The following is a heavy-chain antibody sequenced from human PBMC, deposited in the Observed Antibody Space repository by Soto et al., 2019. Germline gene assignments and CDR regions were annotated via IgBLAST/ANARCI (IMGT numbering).Heavy chain of an antibody. J-gene: IGHJ5*02. CDR1: GYTLTELS. D-gene: IGHD5-18*01. CDR2: FDPEDGET. V-gene: IGHV1-24*01. Sequence: QVQLVQSGAEVKKPGASVKVSCKVSGYTLTELSMHWVRQAPGKGLEWMGGFDPEDGETIYAQKFQGRVTMTEDTSTDTAYMELSSLRSEDTAVYYCATVVDTASGRYNWFDPWGQGTLVTVSS. CDR3: ATVVDTASGRYNWFDP.